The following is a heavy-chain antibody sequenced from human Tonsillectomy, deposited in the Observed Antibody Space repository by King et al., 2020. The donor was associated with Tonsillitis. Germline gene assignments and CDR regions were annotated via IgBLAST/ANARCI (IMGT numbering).Heavy chain of an antibody. CDR3: TRGGTARPDY. V-gene: IGHV3-48*01. CDR2: ISSSSGST. J-gene: IGHJ4*02. Sequence: VQLVESGGGLVQSGGSLRLSCAASGFTFSSYGMNWVRQAPGKGLEWLSYISSSSGSTNYADSVKGRFTISRDNAKSSLYLQLNSLRAEDTAVYYCTRGGTARPDYWGQGALVTVSS. D-gene: IGHD1-14*01. CDR1: GFTFSSYG.